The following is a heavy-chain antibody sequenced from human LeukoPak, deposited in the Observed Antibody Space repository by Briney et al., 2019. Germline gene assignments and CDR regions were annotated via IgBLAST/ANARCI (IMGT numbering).Heavy chain of an antibody. Sequence: SETLSLTCTVSGGSISSYYWSWIRQTPRKGLEWIGYIYYSGNANYNPSLRSRVTISVDTSKNQFSLKLTSMTAADTAVYYCVRGRDHPDIWGQGTMVTVSS. CDR3: VRGRDHPDI. CDR2: IYYSGNA. V-gene: IGHV4-59*01. J-gene: IGHJ3*02. CDR1: GGSISSYY. D-gene: IGHD3-10*01.